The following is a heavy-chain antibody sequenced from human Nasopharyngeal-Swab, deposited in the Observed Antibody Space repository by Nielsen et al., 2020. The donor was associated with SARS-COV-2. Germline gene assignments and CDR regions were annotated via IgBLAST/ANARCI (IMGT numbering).Heavy chain of an antibody. Sequence: GESLKISCAASGFTFSSHSMNWVRQAPGKGLEWVSSISSSSTYIYYADSVKGRFNISRDNAKNSLYLQMNSLRVEDTAVYYCARVLLRALGKFGEGYAFDIWGQGTMVTVS. CDR3: ARVLLRALGKFGEGYAFDI. J-gene: IGHJ3*02. CDR2: ISSSSTYI. D-gene: IGHD3-10*01. CDR1: GFTFSSHS. V-gene: IGHV3-21*01.